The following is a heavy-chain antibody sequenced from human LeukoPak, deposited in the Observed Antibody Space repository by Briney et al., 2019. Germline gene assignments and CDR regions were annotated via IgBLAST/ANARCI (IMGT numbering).Heavy chain of an antibody. V-gene: IGHV1-2*02. J-gene: IGHJ6*03. CDR2: IHPKRDGT. Sequence: ASVKVSCKASGYTFTDYYIHWVRQAPGQGLEWMGWIHPKRDGTNYAQKFQGRVTMTRDTSINTAYMELRRLRSDDTAIYYCARGGDRSSSSSVYYYFHMDVWGNGTTVTVSS. CDR1: GYTFTDYY. D-gene: IGHD6-6*01. CDR3: ARGGDRSSSSSVYYYFHMDV.